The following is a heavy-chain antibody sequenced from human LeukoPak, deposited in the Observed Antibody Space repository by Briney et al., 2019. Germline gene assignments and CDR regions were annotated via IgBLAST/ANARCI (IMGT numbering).Heavy chain of an antibody. Sequence: SETLSLTCAVSGDSISSSNWWSWVRQPPGKGLEWIGYIYYSGSTNYNPSLKSRVTISVDTSKNQFSLKLSSVTAADTAVYYCARGVSYYDSSGYYNEYFQHWGQGTLVTVSS. D-gene: IGHD3-22*01. CDR1: GDSISSSNW. CDR3: ARGVSYYDSSGYYNEYFQH. CDR2: IYYSGST. J-gene: IGHJ1*01. V-gene: IGHV4-4*02.